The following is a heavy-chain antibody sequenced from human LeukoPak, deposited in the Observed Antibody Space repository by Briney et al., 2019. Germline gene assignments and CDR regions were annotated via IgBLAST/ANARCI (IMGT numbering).Heavy chain of an antibody. CDR1: GYSISSGYY. CDR2: IYHSGST. J-gene: IGHJ4*02. CDR3: ARAEEYYYDSGANDY. V-gene: IGHV4-38-2*02. Sequence: PSETLSLTCTVSGYSISSGYYWGWIRQPPGKGLEWIGSIYHSGSTYYNPSLKSRVTISVDTSKNQFSLKLSSVTAADTAVYYCARAEEYYYDSGANDYWGQGTLVTVSS. D-gene: IGHD3-22*01.